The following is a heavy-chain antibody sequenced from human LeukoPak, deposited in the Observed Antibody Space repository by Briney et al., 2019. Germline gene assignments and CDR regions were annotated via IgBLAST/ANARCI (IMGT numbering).Heavy chain of an antibody. CDR3: AKGFALAVAGSGIDY. D-gene: IGHD6-19*01. J-gene: IGHJ4*02. CDR2: ISGSGGST. Sequence: GGSLRLSCAASGFTFSSYGMSWVRQAPGKGLEWVSAISGSGGSTYYADSVKGRFTISRDNSKNTLYLQMNSLGAEDTAVYYCAKGFALAVAGSGIDYWGQGTLVTVSS. CDR1: GFTFSSYG. V-gene: IGHV3-23*01.